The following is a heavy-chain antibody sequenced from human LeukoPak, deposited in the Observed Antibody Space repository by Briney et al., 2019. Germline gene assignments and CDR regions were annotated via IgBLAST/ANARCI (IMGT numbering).Heavy chain of an antibody. V-gene: IGHV3-23*01. CDR2: LRGDGET. CDR3: AKASWVSSADAVL. D-gene: IGHD3-16*01. J-gene: IGHJ4*02. CDR1: GFIFSNYA. Sequence: PGGSLRLSCAASGFIFSNYAMSWVRQAPARGLEWVSSLRGDGETFYADSVGPVHPLQRRFQEHGYLQLNNLRVEDTAVYYCAKASWVSSADAVLWGQGTLVTVSS.